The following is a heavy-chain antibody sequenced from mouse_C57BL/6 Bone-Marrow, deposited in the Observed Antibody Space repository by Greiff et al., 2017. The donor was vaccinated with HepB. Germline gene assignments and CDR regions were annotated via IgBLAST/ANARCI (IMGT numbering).Heavy chain of an antibody. CDR1: GYTFTSYW. CDR2: IHPNSGST. Sequence: QVQLQQPGAELVKPGASVKLSCKASGYTFTSYWMHWVKQRPGQGLEWIGMIHPNSGSTNYNEKFKSKATLTLDKSSSTAYMQLSSLTSEDSAVYYCARRSLYYYGSRAWFAYWGQGTLVTVSA. J-gene: IGHJ3*01. CDR3: ARRSLYYYGSRAWFAY. D-gene: IGHD1-1*01. V-gene: IGHV1-64*01.